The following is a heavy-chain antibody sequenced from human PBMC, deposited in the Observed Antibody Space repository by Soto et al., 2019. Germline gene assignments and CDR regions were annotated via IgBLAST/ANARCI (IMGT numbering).Heavy chain of an antibody. CDR3: ARVRYGSGSYYNYYYYYMDV. J-gene: IGHJ6*03. D-gene: IGHD3-10*01. CDR1: GGSFSGYY. Sequence: SETLSLTCAVYGGSFSGYYWSWIRQPPGKGLEWIGEINHSGSTNYNPSLKSRVTISVDTSKNQFSLKLSSVTAADTAVYYCARVRYGSGSYYNYYYYYMDVWGKGTTVTVSS. CDR2: INHSGST. V-gene: IGHV4-34*01.